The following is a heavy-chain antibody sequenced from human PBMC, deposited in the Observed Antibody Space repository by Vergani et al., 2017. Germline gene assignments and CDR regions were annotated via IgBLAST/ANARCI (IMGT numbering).Heavy chain of an antibody. CDR1: GFTFSSYA. J-gene: IGHJ6*03. CDR3: ARDRGEQWLAPSNMDV. CDR2: ISSSSSTV. D-gene: IGHD6-19*01. V-gene: IGHV3-48*01. Sequence: EVQLLESGGGLVQPGGSLRLSCAASGFTFSSYAMNWVRQAPGKGLEWISYISSSSSTVYYAASVKGRFTISRDNARNSLYLQMNSLRAEDTAVYYCARDRGEQWLAPSNMDVWGKGTTVTVSS.